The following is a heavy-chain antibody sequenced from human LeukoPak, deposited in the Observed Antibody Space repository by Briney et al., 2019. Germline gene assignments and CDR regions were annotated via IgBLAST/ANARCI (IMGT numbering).Heavy chain of an antibody. Sequence: SETLSLTCTVSGGSISSSSYYWGWIRQPPGKGLEWIGSIYYSGSTYYNPSLKSRVTISVDTSKNQFSLKLTSLTAADTAVYYCASLLNVAGYSGYDSDYWGHGTLVTVSS. CDR3: ASLLNVAGYSGYDSDY. V-gene: IGHV4-39*01. CDR2: IYYSGST. J-gene: IGHJ4*01. D-gene: IGHD5-12*01. CDR1: GGSISSSSYY.